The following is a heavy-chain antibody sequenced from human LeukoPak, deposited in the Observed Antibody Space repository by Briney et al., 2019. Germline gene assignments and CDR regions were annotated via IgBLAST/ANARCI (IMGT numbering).Heavy chain of an antibody. V-gene: IGHV3-23*01. CDR2: ISPDRT. J-gene: IGHJ3*02. D-gene: IGHD3-10*01. CDR3: VKEHVDRAFTRSFEI. Sequence: GALRLSCAASGFSFSTNPMSWVRQAPGKGLEWVSAISPDRTYYADSVKGRLTISRDNYKNTVDLHINSPRAEDTAIYYCVKEHVDRAFTRSFEIWGQGTVVTVSS. CDR1: GFSFSTNP.